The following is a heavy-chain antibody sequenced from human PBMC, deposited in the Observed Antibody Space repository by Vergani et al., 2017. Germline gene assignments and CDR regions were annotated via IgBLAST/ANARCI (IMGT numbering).Heavy chain of an antibody. Sequence: EVQLLESGGGLVQPGGSLRLSCAASGFTFSSYAMSWVRQAPGQGLEWVSAISGSGGSTYYADSVKGRFTISRDNSKNTLYLQMNSLRAEDTAVYYCAKLPEAPQNDFWSGLDFDYWGQGTLVTVSS. J-gene: IGHJ4*02. D-gene: IGHD3-3*01. CDR3: AKLPEAPQNDFWSGLDFDY. V-gene: IGHV3-23*01. CDR1: GFTFSSYA. CDR2: ISGSGGST.